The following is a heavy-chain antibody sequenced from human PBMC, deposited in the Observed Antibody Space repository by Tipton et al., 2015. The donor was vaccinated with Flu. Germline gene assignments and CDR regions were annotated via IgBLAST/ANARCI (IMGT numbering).Heavy chain of an antibody. D-gene: IGHD6-19*01. Sequence: QLVQSGGGLIQPGGSLRLSCAASGFTVSNNYMSWVRRAPGKGLEWVSVIYSGGSTYYADSVKGRFTISRDNSKDMVHLQMNSLRGEDTAVYYCVRGEYSSGWCDVFDVWDQGTMVTVSS. J-gene: IGHJ3*01. V-gene: IGHV3-66*03. CDR1: GFTVSNNY. CDR2: IYSGGST. CDR3: VRGEYSSGWCDVFDV.